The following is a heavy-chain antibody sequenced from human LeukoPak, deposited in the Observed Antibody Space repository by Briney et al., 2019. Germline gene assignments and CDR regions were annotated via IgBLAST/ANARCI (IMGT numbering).Heavy chain of an antibody. J-gene: IGHJ5*02. V-gene: IGHV4-59*08. D-gene: IGHD3-3*01. Sequence: NPSETLSLTCTVSGGSISSYYWSWIRQPPGKGLEWIGYIYYSGSTNYNPSLKSRVTISVDTSKNQFSLDLSSVTAADTAVYYCARAAGYYIGWFDPWGQGTLVTVSS. CDR3: ARAAGYYIGWFDP. CDR2: IYYSGST. CDR1: GGSISSYY.